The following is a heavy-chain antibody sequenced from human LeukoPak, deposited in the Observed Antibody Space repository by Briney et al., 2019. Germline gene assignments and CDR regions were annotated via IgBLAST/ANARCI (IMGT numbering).Heavy chain of an antibody. CDR1: GFTVSINY. J-gene: IGHJ6*03. V-gene: IGHV3-66*02. Sequence: GGSLRLSCAASGFTVSINYMSWVRQAPGKGLEWVSVIYSGGSTYYADSVKGRFTISRDNSKNTLYLQMNSLRAEDTAVYYCAREMVVPAAMGRTYYYHMDVWGKGTTVIVSS. D-gene: IGHD2-2*01. CDR2: IYSGGST. CDR3: AREMVVPAAMGRTYYYHMDV.